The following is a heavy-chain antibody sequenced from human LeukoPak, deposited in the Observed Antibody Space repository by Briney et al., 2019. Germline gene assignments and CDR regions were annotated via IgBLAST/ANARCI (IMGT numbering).Heavy chain of an antibody. D-gene: IGHD3-10*01. CDR2: INHSGST. CDR3: ARGGMVRGVISFDY. Sequence: SETLSLTCAVYGGSFSGYYWSWLRQPPGKGLEWIGEINHSGSTNYNPSLKSRVTISVDTSKNQFSLKLSSVTAADTAVYYCARGGMVRGVISFDYWGQGTLVTVSS. V-gene: IGHV4-34*01. CDR1: GGSFSGYY. J-gene: IGHJ4*02.